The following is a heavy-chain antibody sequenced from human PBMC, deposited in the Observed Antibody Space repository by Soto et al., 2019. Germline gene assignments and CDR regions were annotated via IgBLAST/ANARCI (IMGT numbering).Heavy chain of an antibody. J-gene: IGHJ6*02. CDR1: GFTFTSSA. V-gene: IGHV1-58*01. D-gene: IGHD6-6*01. Sequence: SVKVSCKASGFTFTSSAVQWVRQARGQRLEWIGWIVVGSGNTNYAQKFQERVTITRDMSTSTAYMELSSLRSEDTAVYYCAAQKESIAARLYYYGMDVWGQGTTVTVSS. CDR2: IVVGSGNT. CDR3: AAQKESIAARLYYYGMDV.